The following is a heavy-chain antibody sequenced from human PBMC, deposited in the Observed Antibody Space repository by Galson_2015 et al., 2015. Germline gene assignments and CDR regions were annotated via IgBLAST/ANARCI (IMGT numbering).Heavy chain of an antibody. D-gene: IGHD6-19*01. J-gene: IGHJ3*02. CDR1: GFTFDDYG. Sequence: SLRLSCAASGFTFDDYGMSWVRQAPGKGLEWVPGINWNGGSTGYADSVKGRFTISRDNAKNSLYLQMNSLRAEDTALYHCARDRRIAVAIDAFDIWGQGTMVTVSS. CDR2: INWNGGST. CDR3: ARDRRIAVAIDAFDI. V-gene: IGHV3-20*01.